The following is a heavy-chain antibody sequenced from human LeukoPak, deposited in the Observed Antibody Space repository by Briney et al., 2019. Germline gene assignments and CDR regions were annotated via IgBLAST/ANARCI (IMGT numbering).Heavy chain of an antibody. V-gene: IGHV6-1*01. J-gene: IGHJ4*02. CDR1: GDSVSRNSAA. Sequence: SQTLSLTCAISGDSVSRNSAAWNWIRQSPSRGLEWLGRTYYRSKWYNDYAVSVKSRITINPDTSKNQFSLQLNSVTPEDTAVYYCARGSITILGVVMDYWGQGTLVTVSS. D-gene: IGHD3-3*01. CDR3: ARGSITILGVVMDY. CDR2: TYYRSKWYN.